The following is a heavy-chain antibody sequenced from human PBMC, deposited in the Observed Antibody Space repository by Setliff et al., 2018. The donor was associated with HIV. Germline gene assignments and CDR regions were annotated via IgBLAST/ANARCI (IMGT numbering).Heavy chain of an antibody. CDR2: IHYSGST. CDR3: ASRDTSRYFDDY. V-gene: IGHV4-34*01. D-gene: IGHD3-22*01. CDR1: GGSFTTYY. Sequence: SETLSLTCAAYGGSFTTYYWSWIRQPPGKGLEWIGYIHYSGSTYFNPSLKSRVSISTDTSKNQFSLKLTSVTAADTAVYYCASRDTSRYFDDYWGQGTLVTVSS. J-gene: IGHJ4*02.